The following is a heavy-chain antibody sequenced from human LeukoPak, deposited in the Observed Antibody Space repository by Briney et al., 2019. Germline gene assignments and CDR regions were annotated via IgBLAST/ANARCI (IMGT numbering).Heavy chain of an antibody. J-gene: IGHJ4*02. D-gene: IGHD3-3*01. V-gene: IGHV1-18*01. CDR1: GYTFTSYG. CDR2: ISAYNGNT. Sequence: ASVKVSCKASGYTFTSYGISWVRQAPGQGLEWMGWISAYNGNTNYAQKLQGRVTMTTDTSTSTAYMELRSLRSDDTAAYYCARNAYDFWSGLSYYFDYWGQGTLVTVSS. CDR3: ARNAYDFWSGLSYYFDY.